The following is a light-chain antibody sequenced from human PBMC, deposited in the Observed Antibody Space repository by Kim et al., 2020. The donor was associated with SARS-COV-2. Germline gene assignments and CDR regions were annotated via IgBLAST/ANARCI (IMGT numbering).Light chain of an antibody. J-gene: IGLJ3*02. Sequence: SIARSCTGTSSDVGTINCVSWYQQHPGRAPKRMLYDVTERPSGISNRFSGSKSGNTASLTISGLQAEDEADYHCSSFTTSSTWVFGGGTQLTVL. CDR2: DVT. V-gene: IGLV2-14*04. CDR3: SSFTTSSTWV. CDR1: SSDVGTINC.